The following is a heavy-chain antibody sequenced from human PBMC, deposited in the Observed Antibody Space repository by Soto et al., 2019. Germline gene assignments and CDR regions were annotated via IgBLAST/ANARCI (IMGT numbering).Heavy chain of an antibody. CDR3: ARGTGAAVAADY. Sequence: PGGCLRLSCAASGFTFSNYAMNWVRQAPGKGLEWVSTISGSGGSTYYADSVKGRFTISRDNSKNTLYLQMNSLRAEDTAVYYCARGTGAAVAADYWGQGTLVT. CDR1: GFTFSNYA. D-gene: IGHD6-19*01. CDR2: ISGSGGST. V-gene: IGHV3-23*01. J-gene: IGHJ4*02.